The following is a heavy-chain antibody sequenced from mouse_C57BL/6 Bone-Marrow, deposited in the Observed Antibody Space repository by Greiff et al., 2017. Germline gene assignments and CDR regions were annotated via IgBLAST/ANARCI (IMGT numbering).Heavy chain of an antibody. D-gene: IGHD1-1*01. CDR2: INPYTGGT. CDR3: SSMNDGSSGRYWYFDG. CDR1: GYTFTDYY. Sequence: EVQLQESGPVLVKPGASVKMSCKASGYTFTDYYMNWVKQSHGKSLEWIGVINPYTGGTSYNQKFKGKATLTVDKSSSTAYMELNSLTSEDSAVYSCSSMNDGSSGRYWYFDGWGTGTTVTVSS. J-gene: IGHJ1*03. V-gene: IGHV1-19*01.